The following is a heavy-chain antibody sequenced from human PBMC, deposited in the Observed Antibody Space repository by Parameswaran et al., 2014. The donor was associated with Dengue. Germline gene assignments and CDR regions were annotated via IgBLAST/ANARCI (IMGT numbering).Heavy chain of an antibody. D-gene: IGHD3-22*01. Sequence: VKVSCKASGYTSPVMISTGCDRATGQGLEWMGWMNPNSGNTGYAQKFQGRVTMTRNTSISTAYMELSSLRSEDTAVYYCHLYDSSGYYVYYGMDVWGQGTTVTVSS. CDR1: GYTSPVM. V-gene: IGHV1-8*01. CDR2: MNPNSGNT. CDR3: HLYDSSGYYVYYGMDV. J-gene: IGHJ6*02.